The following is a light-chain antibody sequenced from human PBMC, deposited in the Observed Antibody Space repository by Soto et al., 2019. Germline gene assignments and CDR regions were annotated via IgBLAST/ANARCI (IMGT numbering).Light chain of an antibody. CDR3: TSYTRTRNLL. CDR1: SSDVGAYNY. J-gene: IGLJ2*01. V-gene: IGLV2-14*01. CDR2: EVS. Sequence: QSALTQPASVSGSPGQSITISCTGTSSDVGAYNYVSWYQHHPGRAPTLIIFEVSHRPSGVSDRFSGSKSGNTASLTISGLQTEDEAEYYCTSYTRTRNLLFGGGTKVTVL.